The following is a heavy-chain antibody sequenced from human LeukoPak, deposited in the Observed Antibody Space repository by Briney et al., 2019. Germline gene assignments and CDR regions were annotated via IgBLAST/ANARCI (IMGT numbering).Heavy chain of an antibody. J-gene: IGHJ4*02. D-gene: IGHD3-10*01. V-gene: IGHV3-23*01. CDR3: AKWVAGFGFNYFDY. CDR2: ISGSGATT. CDR1: GFTFSSYA. Sequence: PGGSLRLSCAASGFTFSSYAMSWVRQAPGKGLEWVSAISGSGATTYYADSVKGRLTISRDNSKNTLFLQMNRLRADDTAVYYCAKWVAGFGFNYFDYWGQGTLVTVAS.